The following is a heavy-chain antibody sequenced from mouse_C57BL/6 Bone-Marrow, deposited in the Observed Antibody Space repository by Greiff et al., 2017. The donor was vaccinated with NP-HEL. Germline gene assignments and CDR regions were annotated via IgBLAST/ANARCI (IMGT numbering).Heavy chain of an antibody. CDR2: IHPSDSDT. Sequence: QVQLKQPGAELVKPGASVKVSCKASGYTFTSYWMHWVKQRPGQGLEWIGRIHPSDSDTNYNQKFQGKATLTVDKSSSTAYMQLSSLTSEDSAVYYCASFYYYGSSYNYWGQGTTLTVSS. CDR3: ASFYYYGSSYNY. V-gene: IGHV1-74*01. J-gene: IGHJ2*01. CDR1: GYTFTSYW. D-gene: IGHD1-1*01.